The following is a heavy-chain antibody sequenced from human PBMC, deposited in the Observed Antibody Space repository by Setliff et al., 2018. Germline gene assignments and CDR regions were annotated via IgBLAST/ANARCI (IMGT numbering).Heavy chain of an antibody. D-gene: IGHD2-15*01. CDR1: GYTFTSYD. V-gene: IGHV1-8*01. J-gene: IGHJ4*02. CDR3: ARGANPGEGYCSGGSCYTCVY. Sequence: ASVKVSCKASGYTFTSYDINWVRQATGQGLEWRGWMNPNSGNTGYAQKFQGRVTMTRNTSISTAYMQLSSLRSEDTAVYYFARGANPGEGYCSGGSCYTCVYWGQGTLVTVSS. CDR2: MNPNSGNT.